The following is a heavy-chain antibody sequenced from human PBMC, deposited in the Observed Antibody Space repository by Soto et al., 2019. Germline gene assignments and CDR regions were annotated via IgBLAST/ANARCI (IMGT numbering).Heavy chain of an antibody. J-gene: IGHJ4*02. D-gene: IGHD2-15*01. V-gene: IGHV2-5*02. CDR1: GVSLTTSGVG. Sequence: QITLRESGPTLVQPTQTLTLTCTLSGVSLTTSGVGVGWIRQPPGKALEWLALIYWDDDKRVSPSLKSRLAITRDTAKNQVVMTMTDMAPVDTAIYYCAHRQRTVVVGAPFDLGGQGSQGTVSS. CDR3: AHRQRTVVVGAPFDL. CDR2: IYWDDDK.